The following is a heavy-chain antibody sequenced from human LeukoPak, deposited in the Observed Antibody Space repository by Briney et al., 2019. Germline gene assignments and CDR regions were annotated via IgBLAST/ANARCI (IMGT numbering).Heavy chain of an antibody. CDR2: ITATSRHI. CDR1: GVTFSGYS. Sequence: GGSLRLSCAAPGVTFSGYSVNWVRQAPGKGLEWVSAITATSRHIYYADSVKGRFTISRDNSKNTLYLQMNSLRAEDTAVYYCARAVRGVIPLDAFDIWGQGTMVTVSS. V-gene: IGHV3-21*01. J-gene: IGHJ3*02. CDR3: ARAVRGVIPLDAFDI. D-gene: IGHD3-10*01.